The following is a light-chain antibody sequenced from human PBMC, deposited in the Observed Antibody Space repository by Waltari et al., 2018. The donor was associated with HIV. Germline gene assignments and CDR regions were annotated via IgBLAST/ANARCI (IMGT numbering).Light chain of an antibody. V-gene: IGKV3-11*01. CDR3: QQRSNWPLT. CDR2: DAS. CDR1: QSVSSY. Sequence: EIVLTQSPATLSLSPGERAPLSCTASQSVSSYLAWYHQKPGQAPRLLIYDASNRATGIPARFSGSGSGTDFTLTISSLEPEDSAVYFCQQRSNWPLTFGGGTKVEIK. J-gene: IGKJ4*01.